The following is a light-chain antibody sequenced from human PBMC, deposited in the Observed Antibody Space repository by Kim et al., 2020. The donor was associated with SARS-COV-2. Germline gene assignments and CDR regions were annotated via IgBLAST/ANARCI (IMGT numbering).Light chain of an antibody. CDR1: SSDIGNYNL. CDR2: EVT. V-gene: IGLV2-23*02. J-gene: IGLJ3*02. Sequence: QSVLTQPASVSGSPGQSITISCTGTSSDIGNYNLVSWYQQHPGKAPKLIIYEVTKRPSGVSGRFSGSKSGNTASLTISGLQAEDEANYYCYSYTNSRTVMFGGGTQLTVL. CDR3: YSYTNSRTVM.